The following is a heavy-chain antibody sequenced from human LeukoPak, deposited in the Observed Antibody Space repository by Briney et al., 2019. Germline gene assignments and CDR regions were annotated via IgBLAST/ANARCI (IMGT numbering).Heavy chain of an antibody. CDR3: ARGQILLRALCQLDY. J-gene: IGHJ4*02. D-gene: IGHD1-26*01. Sequence: ASVKVSCKASGYTFTSYGISWVRQAPGQGLEWMGWISAYNGNTNYAQKLQGRVTMTTDTSTSTAYMELRSLRSDDTAVYYCARGQILLRALCQLDYWGQGTLVTVSS. V-gene: IGHV1-18*01. CDR2: ISAYNGNT. CDR1: GYTFTSYG.